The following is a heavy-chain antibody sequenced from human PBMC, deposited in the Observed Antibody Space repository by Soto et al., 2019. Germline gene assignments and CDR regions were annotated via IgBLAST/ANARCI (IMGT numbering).Heavy chain of an antibody. CDR1: GGSISSSSYY. CDR2: IYYSGST. CDR3: ASGRNYDFWSGYYGGGGYYYYGMDV. Sequence: RSLTCTVSGGSISSSSYYWGWIRQPPGKGLEWIGSIYYSGSTYYNPSLKSRVTISVDTSKNQFSLKLSSVTAADTAVYYCASGRNYDFWSGYYGGGGYYYYGMDVWGQGTTVTVSS. D-gene: IGHD3-3*01. V-gene: IGHV4-39*01. J-gene: IGHJ6*02.